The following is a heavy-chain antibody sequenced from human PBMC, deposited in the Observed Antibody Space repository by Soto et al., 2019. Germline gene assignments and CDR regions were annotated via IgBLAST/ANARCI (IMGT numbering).Heavy chain of an antibody. D-gene: IGHD2-2*02. Sequence: SETLSLTCTVSGGSISSGDYYWRWIRQPPGKGLEWIGYIYYSVSTYYNPSLKSRVTISVDTSKNQFSLKLSSVTAADTAVYYCARDNHIPGYLDCWGQGTPVTVSS. J-gene: IGHJ4*02. CDR1: GGSISSGDYY. CDR2: IYYSVST. V-gene: IGHV4-30-4*01. CDR3: ARDNHIPGYLDC.